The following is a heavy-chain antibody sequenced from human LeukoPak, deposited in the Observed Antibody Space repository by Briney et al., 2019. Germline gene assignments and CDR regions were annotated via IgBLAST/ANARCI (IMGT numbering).Heavy chain of an antibody. Sequence: SETLSLTCAVYGGSFSGYYWSWIRQPPGKGLEWIGEINHSGSTNYNPSLKSRVTISVDTSKNQFSLKLSSVAAADTAVYYCAVTMKRGYYWGQGTLVTVSS. CDR2: INHSGST. V-gene: IGHV4-34*01. CDR1: GGSFSGYY. CDR3: AVTMKRGYY. D-gene: IGHD3-22*01. J-gene: IGHJ4*02.